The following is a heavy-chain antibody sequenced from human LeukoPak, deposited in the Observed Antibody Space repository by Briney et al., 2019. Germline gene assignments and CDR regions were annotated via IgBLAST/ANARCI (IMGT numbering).Heavy chain of an antibody. Sequence: GGSLRLSCAASGFTFDDYAMHWVRQAPGKGLEWVSRINSDGSSTSYADSVKGRFTISRDNAKNTLYLQMNSLRAEDTAAYYCARGPPTYYYDSSGYYRGGYWGQGTLVTVSS. V-gene: IGHV3-74*01. D-gene: IGHD3-22*01. CDR2: INSDGSST. J-gene: IGHJ4*02. CDR1: GFTFDDYA. CDR3: ARGPPTYYYDSSGYYRGGY.